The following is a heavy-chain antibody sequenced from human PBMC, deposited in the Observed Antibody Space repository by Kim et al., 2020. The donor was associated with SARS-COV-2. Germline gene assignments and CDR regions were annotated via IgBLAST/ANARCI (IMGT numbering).Heavy chain of an antibody. V-gene: IGHV1-18*04. D-gene: IGHD1-7*01. CDR3: AKSRRAGTTSDASDI. CDR1: GYTFRSYT. Sequence: ASVKVSCKTSGYTFRSYTISWVRQAPGQGLEWLGWISPYNGNTNYLESLRDRVTMTTDTSTSTAYMDPTSLRSDDTAVYYCAKSRRAGTTSDASDIWGQGTLVTVSS. CDR2: ISPYNGNT. J-gene: IGHJ3*02.